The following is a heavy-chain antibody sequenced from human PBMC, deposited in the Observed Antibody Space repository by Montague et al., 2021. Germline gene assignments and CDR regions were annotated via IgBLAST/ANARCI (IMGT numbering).Heavy chain of an antibody. D-gene: IGHD3-10*01. Sequence: SETLSLTCTVSSGSIFHAHWSWVRQSPGKGLEWLGSMFYGGATSNNPSLKSRVTMSIDTSTNQFSLKLSFVTAADTAVYYCAKQDYFVSGTSYRGFAPWGPGVLGTVSS. V-gene: IGHV4-59*08. J-gene: IGHJ5*02. CDR1: SGSIFHAH. CDR2: MFYGGAT. CDR3: AKQDYFVSGTSYRGFAP.